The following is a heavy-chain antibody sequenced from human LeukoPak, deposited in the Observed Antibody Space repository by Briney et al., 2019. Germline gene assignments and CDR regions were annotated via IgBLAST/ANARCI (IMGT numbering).Heavy chain of an antibody. Sequence: SETLSLTCTVSGGSISSSSNYYWGWIRQPPGKGLEWIGRIYYSGITYYNPSLKSQFTISVDTSKNQFSLKLSSVTAADTAVYYCARSRGFISGWYIGAFDMWGQGKMVTVSS. J-gene: IGHJ3*02. CDR1: GGSISSSSNYY. CDR3: ARSRGFISGWYIGAFDM. D-gene: IGHD6-19*01. CDR2: IYYSGIT. V-gene: IGHV4-39*01.